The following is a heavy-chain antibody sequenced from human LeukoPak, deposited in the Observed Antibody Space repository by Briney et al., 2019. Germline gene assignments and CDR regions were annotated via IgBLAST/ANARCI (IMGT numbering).Heavy chain of an antibody. Sequence: PGGSLRLSCAASEFTFSSYEMNWVRQAPGKGLEWVSYISSSGSTIYYAGSVKGRFTVSRDNAKKSLYLQMNSLRAEDTAIYYCATYYYDSSAQRGDDAFDIWGQGTIVTVSS. CDR2: ISSSGSTI. CDR1: EFTFSSYE. J-gene: IGHJ3*02. D-gene: IGHD3-22*01. V-gene: IGHV3-48*03. CDR3: ATYYYDSSAQRGDDAFDI.